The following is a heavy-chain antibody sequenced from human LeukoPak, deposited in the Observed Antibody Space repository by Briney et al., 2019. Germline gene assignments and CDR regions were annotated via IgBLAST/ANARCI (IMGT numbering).Heavy chain of an antibody. D-gene: IGHD4-17*01. J-gene: IGHJ2*01. CDR2: IYTSGST. V-gene: IGHV4-61*02. CDR3: ARVGTVTTQGIWYFDL. CDR1: GGSISSGSYY. Sequence: SQTLSLTCTVSGGSISSGSYYWSWIRQPAGKGLEWIGRIYTSGSTNYNPSLKSRVTISVDTSKNQFSLKLSSVTAADTAVYYCARVGTVTTQGIWYFDLWGRGTLVTLFS.